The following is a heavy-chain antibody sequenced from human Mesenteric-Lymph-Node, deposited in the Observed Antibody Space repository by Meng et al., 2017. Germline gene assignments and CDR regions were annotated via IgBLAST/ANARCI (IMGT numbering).Heavy chain of an antibody. CDR1: GYTFTGYY. D-gene: IGHD1-26*01. J-gene: IGHJ4*02. CDR2: INPNSGGT. CDR3: ARDLSVGATSYFDY. V-gene: IGHV1-2*02. Sequence: ASVKVSCKASGYTFTGYYMHWVRQAPGHGLEWMGWINPNSGGTNYAQKFQGRVTMTRDTSISTAYMELSRLRSADTAVDYCARDLSVGATSYFDYWGQGTLVTVSS.